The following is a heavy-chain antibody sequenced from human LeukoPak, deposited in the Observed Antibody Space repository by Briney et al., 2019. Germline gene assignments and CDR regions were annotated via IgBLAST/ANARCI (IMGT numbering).Heavy chain of an antibody. CDR1: GYTFTGYY. CDR3: ARDPGYYGSGSQGYFDY. Sequence: GASVKVSCKASGYTFTGYYMHWVRQAPGQGLEWMGWINPNSGGTNYAQKFQGRVTMTRDTSISTAYMELSRLRSDDTAVYYCARDPGYYGSGSQGYFDYWGQGTLVTVS. V-gene: IGHV1-2*02. D-gene: IGHD3-10*01. J-gene: IGHJ4*02. CDR2: INPNSGGT.